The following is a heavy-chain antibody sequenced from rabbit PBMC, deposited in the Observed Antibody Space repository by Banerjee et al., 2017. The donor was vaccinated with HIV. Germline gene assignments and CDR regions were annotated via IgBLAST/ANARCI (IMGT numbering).Heavy chain of an antibody. Sequence: QSLEESGGGLFQPGGSLALTCKASGFSFSSGYDMCWVRQAPGKGLEWIACIYGGGDGSTYYASWAKGRFTISKTSSTTVTLQMTSLTAADTATYFCASVEYGSYSAFGSATGGLWGPGTLVTVS. D-gene: IGHD5-1*01. CDR1: GFSFSSGYD. J-gene: IGHJ4*01. CDR3: ASVEYGSYSAFGSATGGL. V-gene: IGHV1S40*01. CDR2: IYGGGDGST.